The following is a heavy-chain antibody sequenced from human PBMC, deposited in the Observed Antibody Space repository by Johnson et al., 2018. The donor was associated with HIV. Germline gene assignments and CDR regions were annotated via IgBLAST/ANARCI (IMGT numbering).Heavy chain of an antibody. Sequence: EVQLVESGGGLVQPGGSLRLSCAASGFTFSSHAMHWVRQAPGKGLEYVSAISSTGGSTYYANSVKGRFTISRDNSKNTLYLQMGSLRPEDMAVYYCARSSWVKLVFGGAFDIWGQGTMVTVSS. D-gene: IGHD3-16*01. CDR2: ISSTGGST. V-gene: IGHV3-64*01. J-gene: IGHJ3*02. CDR3: ARSSWVKLVFGGAFDI. CDR1: GFTFSSHA.